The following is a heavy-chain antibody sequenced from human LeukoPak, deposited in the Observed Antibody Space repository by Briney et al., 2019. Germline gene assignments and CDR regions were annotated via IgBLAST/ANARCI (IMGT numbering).Heavy chain of an antibody. D-gene: IGHD3-22*01. CDR3: ARGGDDSGLYFAY. CDR1: GYSFTGFY. Sequence: GASVKVSCKASGYSFTGFYIHWVRQAPGQGLEWMAWTNPQTGATNYAQKFKGRITTTRDLSITTAYMEVTTLRSDDTAVYYCARGGDDSGLYFAYWGQGTLVTVSS. J-gene: IGHJ4*02. CDR2: TNPQTGAT. V-gene: IGHV1-2*02.